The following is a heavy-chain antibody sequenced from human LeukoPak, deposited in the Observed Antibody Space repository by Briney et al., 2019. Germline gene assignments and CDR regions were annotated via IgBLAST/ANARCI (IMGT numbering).Heavy chain of an antibody. V-gene: IGHV4-4*02. CDR3: ARLPMAVTPHVDH. D-gene: IGHD4-23*01. J-gene: IGHJ4*02. Sequence: SETLSLTCAVSGGSINSSNWWSWVRQPPGKGLEWIGEIYHSGSTNYNPSLKSRVTISVDKSKNQFSLKLSSVTAADTAVYYCARLPMAVTPHVDHWGQGTLVTVSS. CDR2: IYHSGST. CDR1: GGSINSSNW.